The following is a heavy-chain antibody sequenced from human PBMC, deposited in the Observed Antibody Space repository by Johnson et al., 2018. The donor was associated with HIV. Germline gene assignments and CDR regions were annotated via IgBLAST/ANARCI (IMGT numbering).Heavy chain of an antibody. V-gene: IGHV3-30-3*01. CDR2: ISYDGSNK. J-gene: IGHJ3*02. Sequence: QVQLVESGGGVVQPGRSLRLSCAASGFSFSNYAMHWVRQAPGKGLEWVAVISYDGSNKYYPNSLKGRFTISRDNSKNTLYLQRNSLRAEDTAVYYCARGITMIVVFKGDAFDILGQGTMVTVSS. CDR3: ARGITMIVVFKGDAFDI. CDR1: GFSFSNYA. D-gene: IGHD3-22*01.